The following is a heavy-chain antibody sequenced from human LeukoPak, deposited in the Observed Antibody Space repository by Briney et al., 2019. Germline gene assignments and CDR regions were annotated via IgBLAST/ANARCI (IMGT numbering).Heavy chain of an antibody. V-gene: IGHV3-33*01. CDR3: ARDPGYSYGNPVDY. CDR2: IWSDGSNK. J-gene: IGHJ4*02. Sequence: GGSLRLSCAASGFTFSSYVMHWVRQAPGKGLEWVGLIWSDGSNKYYADSVKGRFTISRDNSENTLYLQMNRLRAEDTAVYYCARDPGYSYGNPVDYWGQGTLVTVSS. D-gene: IGHD5-18*01. CDR1: GFTFSSYV.